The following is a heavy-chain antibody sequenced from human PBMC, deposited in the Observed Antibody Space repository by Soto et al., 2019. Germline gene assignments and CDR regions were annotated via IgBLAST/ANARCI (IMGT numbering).Heavy chain of an antibody. CDR1: GFTFSSYA. Sequence: QVQLVESGGGVVQPGKSLSLSCAASGFTFSSYAMHWVRQAPGKGLEWVALIWSDGSKQDYADSVKGRFTISRDNSKSTLYLQMTSLKAEDTDVYYCAGLAYDLDYWGQGSLVTVSS. CDR3: AGLAYDLDY. CDR2: IWSDGSKQ. J-gene: IGHJ4*02. V-gene: IGHV3-33*01. D-gene: IGHD3-16*01.